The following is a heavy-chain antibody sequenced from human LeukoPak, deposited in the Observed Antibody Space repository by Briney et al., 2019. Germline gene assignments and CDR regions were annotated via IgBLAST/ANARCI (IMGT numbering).Heavy chain of an antibody. CDR2: IYYSGST. V-gene: IGHV4-59*01. Sequence: PSETLSLTCTVSGGSISSYYWSWIRQPPGKGLEWIGYIYYSGSTNYNPSLKSRVTISVVTSKNQFSLKLSSVTAADTAVYYCARGVRITIFGVVIENWFDPWGQGTLVTVSS. CDR3: ARGVRITIFGVVIENWFDP. D-gene: IGHD3-3*01. CDR1: GGSISSYY. J-gene: IGHJ5*02.